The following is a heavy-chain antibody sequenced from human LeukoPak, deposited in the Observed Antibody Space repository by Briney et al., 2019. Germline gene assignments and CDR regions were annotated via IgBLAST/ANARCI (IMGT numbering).Heavy chain of an antibody. CDR3: AREVRSVRFLEWSEILGIGYYGMDV. V-gene: IGHV1-18*01. D-gene: IGHD3-3*01. J-gene: IGHJ6*02. CDR2: ISAYNGNT. Sequence: GASVKVSCKASGYTFTSYGISWVRQAPGQGLEWMGWISAYNGNTNYAQKLQGRVTMTTDTSTSTAYMELRSLRSDDTAVYYCAREVRSVRFLEWSEILGIGYYGMDVWGQGTTVTVSS. CDR1: GYTFTSYG.